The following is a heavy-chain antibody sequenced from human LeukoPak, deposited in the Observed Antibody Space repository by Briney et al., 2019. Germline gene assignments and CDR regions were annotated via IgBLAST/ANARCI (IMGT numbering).Heavy chain of an antibody. CDR3: ARGQSGWREFDY. CDR1: GGTFSSYT. J-gene: IGHJ4*02. D-gene: IGHD6-19*01. Sequence: SVKVSCKASGGTFSSYTISWVRQAPGQGLEWMGRIIPILGIANYAQKFQGRVTITADKSTSTAYMELSSLRSEDTAVYYCARGQSGWREFDYWGQGTLVTVSS. CDR2: IIPILGIA. V-gene: IGHV1-69*02.